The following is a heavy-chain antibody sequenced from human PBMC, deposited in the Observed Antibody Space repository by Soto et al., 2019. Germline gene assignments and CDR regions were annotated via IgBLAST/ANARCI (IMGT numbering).Heavy chain of an antibody. CDR2: IKEDGSDK. J-gene: IGHJ4*02. V-gene: IGHV3-7*01. CDR1: GFTFNTYW. D-gene: IGHD6-25*01. CDR3: ARFTRGSSGDY. Sequence: EVQLVESGGDLVQPGGSLRLSCVASGFTFNTYWMSWVRQAPGKGLEWVANIKEDGSDKYYVDSVKGRFTISRDNAKNLSYLQMNSLGAGDTAMYYCARFTRGSSGDYWGQGTLVTVSS.